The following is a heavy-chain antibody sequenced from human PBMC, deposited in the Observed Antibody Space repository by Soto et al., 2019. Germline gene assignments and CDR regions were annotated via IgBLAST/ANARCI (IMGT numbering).Heavy chain of an antibody. CDR1: GESFIGYY. V-gene: IGHV4-34*02. CDR3: ARTDIATTDGFDP. J-gene: IGHJ5*02. D-gene: IGHD5-12*01. CDR2: INHRGSA. Sequence: QVHLQQWGAGLLKPSETLSLTCAVYGESFIGYYWTWIRRPPGKGLEWIGEINHRGSANFNPSRKSRVTISVDTSNNQFSLKLSSVTAADTAVYYCARTDIATTDGFDPWGQRTLVTVSS.